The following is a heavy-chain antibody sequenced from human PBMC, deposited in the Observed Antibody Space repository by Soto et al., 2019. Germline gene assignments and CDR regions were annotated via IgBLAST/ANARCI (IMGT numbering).Heavy chain of an antibody. D-gene: IGHD3-3*01. J-gene: IGHJ2*01. V-gene: IGHV4-30-4*01. Sequence: QVQLHESGPGLVQPSQTLSLTFTVSGGSVGTGDYAWPWIRQAPGKALECLAYDYYTGTNYQNPSLKGRASISVDTSKNQCSLERRSVPSADTAVYYCALERYRFLRGPFDLCGRGTLVTVSS. CDR2: DYYTGTN. CDR1: GGSVGTGDYA. CDR3: ALERYRFLRGPFDL.